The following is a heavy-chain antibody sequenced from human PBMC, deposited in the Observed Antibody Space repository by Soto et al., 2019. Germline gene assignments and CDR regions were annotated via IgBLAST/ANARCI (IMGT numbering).Heavy chain of an antibody. D-gene: IGHD3-10*01. Sequence: QVQLQESGPGLVKPSQTLSLTCTVSGGSISSGDYYWSWIRQPPGKGLEWIGYIYYSGSTYYNPSLKSRVTMSVDTSKNQFSLKLSSVTAADTAVYYCATVGGFGATTIDYWGQGTLVTVSS. CDR1: GGSISSGDYY. J-gene: IGHJ4*02. CDR2: IYYSGST. V-gene: IGHV4-30-4*01. CDR3: ATVGGFGATTIDY.